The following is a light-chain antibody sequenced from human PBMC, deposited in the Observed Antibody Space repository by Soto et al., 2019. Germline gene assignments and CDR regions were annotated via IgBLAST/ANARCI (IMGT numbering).Light chain of an antibody. CDR3: ISYTVSRSYV. V-gene: IGLV2-14*01. J-gene: IGLJ1*01. CDR1: SSDIGTYDH. CDR2: SVS. Sequence: QSVLTQPASVSGSPGQSITISCSGTSSDIGTYDHVAWFQQFPGKTPKLVIYSVSDRPLGVSYRFSGSKSGNTASLTISGLQADDEADYYCISYTVSRSYVFGTGTKVTVL.